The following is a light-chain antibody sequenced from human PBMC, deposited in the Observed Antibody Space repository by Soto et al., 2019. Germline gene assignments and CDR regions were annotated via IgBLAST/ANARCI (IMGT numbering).Light chain of an antibody. CDR3: QTWGSGIYWV. Sequence: QSVLTQSPSASASRGASVKLTCTLSSGHSSYAIAWHQQQPEKGPRYLMKLNSDGSHSKGDGIPDRFSGSSSGAERYLTISSLQSEDEADYYCQTWGSGIYWVFGGGTKLTVL. J-gene: IGLJ3*02. CDR2: LNSDGSH. CDR1: SGHSSYA. V-gene: IGLV4-69*01.